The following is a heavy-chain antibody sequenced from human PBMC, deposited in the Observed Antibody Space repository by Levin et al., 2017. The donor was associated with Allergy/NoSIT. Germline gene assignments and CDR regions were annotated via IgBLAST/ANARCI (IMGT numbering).Heavy chain of an antibody. D-gene: IGHD2-15*01. Sequence: GGSLRLSCAASGFTFSSYAMSWVRQAPGKGLEWVSAISGSGGSTYYADSVKGRFTISRDNSKNTLYLQMNSLRAEDTAVYYCAKDPIAYCSGGSCPRFFDYWGQGTLVTVSS. J-gene: IGHJ4*02. V-gene: IGHV3-23*01. CDR1: GFTFSSYA. CDR3: AKDPIAYCSGGSCPRFFDY. CDR2: ISGSGGST.